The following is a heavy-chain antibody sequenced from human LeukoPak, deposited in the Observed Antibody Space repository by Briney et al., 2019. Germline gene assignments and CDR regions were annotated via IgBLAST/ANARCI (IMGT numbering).Heavy chain of an antibody. CDR1: GGSISSYY. CDR2: IYTSGST. CDR3: ARVSVRKAARPALYDYMAD. J-gene: IGHJ6*03. D-gene: IGHD6-6*01. Sequence: SETLSLTCTDSGGSISSYYWSWIRQPAGKGLEWIGRIYTSGSTNYNPSLKSRVTMSVDTSKNQFSLKLSSVTAADTAVYYCARVSVRKAARPALYDYMADWGKGTTVTVSS. V-gene: IGHV4-4*07.